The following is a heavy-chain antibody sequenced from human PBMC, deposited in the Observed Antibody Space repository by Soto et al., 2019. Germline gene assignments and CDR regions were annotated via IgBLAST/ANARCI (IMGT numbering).Heavy chain of an antibody. J-gene: IGHJ3*02. D-gene: IGHD5-12*01. CDR3: ARQGLGDGYNLTPDAFDI. CDR2: IYYSGST. Sequence: QLQLQESGPGLVKPSETLSLTCTVSGGSISSSSYYWGWIRQPPGKGLEWIGSIYYSGSTYYNPSLKSRVTISVDTSKNQFSLKLSSVTAADTAVYYCARQGLGDGYNLTPDAFDIWGQGTMVTVSS. CDR1: GGSISSSSYY. V-gene: IGHV4-39*01.